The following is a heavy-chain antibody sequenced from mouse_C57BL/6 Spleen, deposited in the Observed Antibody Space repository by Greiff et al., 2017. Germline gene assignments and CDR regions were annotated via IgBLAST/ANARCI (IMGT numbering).Heavy chain of an antibody. V-gene: IGHV5-6*01. Sequence: EVKLQESGGDLVKPGGSLKLSCAASGFTFSSYGMSWVRQTPDKRLEWVATISSGGSYTYYPDSVKGRFTISRDNAKNTLYLQMSSLKSEDTAMYYCARHGSTGFAYWGQGTLVTVSA. CDR1: GFTFSSYG. J-gene: IGHJ3*01. CDR3: ARHGSTGFAY. CDR2: ISSGGSYT.